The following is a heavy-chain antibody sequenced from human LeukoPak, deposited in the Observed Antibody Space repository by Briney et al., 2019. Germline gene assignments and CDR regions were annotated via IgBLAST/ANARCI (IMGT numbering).Heavy chain of an antibody. V-gene: IGHV4-39*01. CDR1: GFTFSSYA. Sequence: GSLRLSCAASGFTFSSYAMSWVRQAPGKGLEWIGSIYYSGSTYYNPSLKSRVTISVDTSKNQFSLKLSSVTAADTTVYYCARHTAKYSWFDPWGQGTLVTVSS. D-gene: IGHD5-18*01. J-gene: IGHJ5*02. CDR3: ARHTAKYSWFDP. CDR2: IYYSGST.